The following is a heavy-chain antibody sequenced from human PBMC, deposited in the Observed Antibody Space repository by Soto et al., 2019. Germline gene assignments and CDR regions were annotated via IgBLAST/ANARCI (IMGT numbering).Heavy chain of an antibody. CDR3: ATGGVELAERAFDI. D-gene: IGHD1-1*01. J-gene: IGHJ3*02. CDR1: GYTLTELS. Sequence: ASVKVSCKVSGYTLTELSMHWVRQAPGKGLEWMGGFDPEDGETIYAQKFQGRVTMTEDTSTDTAYMELSSLGSEDTAVYYCATGGVELAERAFDIWGQGTMVTVSS. V-gene: IGHV1-24*01. CDR2: FDPEDGET.